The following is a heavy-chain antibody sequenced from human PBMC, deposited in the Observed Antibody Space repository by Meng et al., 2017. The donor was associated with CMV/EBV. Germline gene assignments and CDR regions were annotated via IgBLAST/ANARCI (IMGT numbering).Heavy chain of an antibody. CDR1: GGTFSSYA. CDR3: ARGYCSSTSCRTGVWFDP. V-gene: IGHV1-69*05. Sequence: SVKVSCKASGGTFSSYAISWVRQAPGQGLEWMGGIIPIFGTANYAQKLQGRVTMTTDTSTSTAYMELSRLRSDDTAVYYCARGYCSSTSCRTGVWFDPWGQGTLVTVSS. D-gene: IGHD2-2*01. J-gene: IGHJ5*02. CDR2: IIPIFGTA.